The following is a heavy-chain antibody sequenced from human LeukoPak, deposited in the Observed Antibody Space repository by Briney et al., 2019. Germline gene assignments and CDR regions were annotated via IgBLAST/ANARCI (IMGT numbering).Heavy chain of an antibody. D-gene: IGHD3-16*02. J-gene: IGHJ4*02. V-gene: IGHV1-69*13. CDR3: ARQLYYDYVWGSYRYTSIEQFDY. CDR2: IIPIFGTA. CDR1: GGTFSSYA. Sequence: SVKVSCKASGGTFSSYAISWVRQAPGQGLEWMGGIIPIFGTANYAQKFQGRVTITADESTSTAYMELSSLRSEDTAVYYCARQLYYDYVWGSYRYTSIEQFDYWGQGTLVTVSS.